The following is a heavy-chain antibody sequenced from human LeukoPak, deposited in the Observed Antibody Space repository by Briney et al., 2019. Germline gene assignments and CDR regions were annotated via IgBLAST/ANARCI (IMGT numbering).Heavy chain of an antibody. Sequence: GASVKVSCKASGYTFTSYYMHWVRQAPGQGVKWMGIIDPSGGSTSYAQKFQGRVTMTRDMSTSTVYMELSSLRSEDTAVYYCARGLLAYCGGDCFGLDYWGQGTLVTVSS. CDR2: IDPSGGST. D-gene: IGHD2-21*02. V-gene: IGHV1-46*01. CDR1: GYTFTSYY. J-gene: IGHJ4*02. CDR3: ARGLLAYCGGDCFGLDY.